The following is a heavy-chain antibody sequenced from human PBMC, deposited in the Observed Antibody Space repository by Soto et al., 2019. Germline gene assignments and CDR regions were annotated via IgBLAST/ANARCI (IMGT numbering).Heavy chain of an antibody. J-gene: IGHJ5*02. Sequence: QVQLQESGPALVKPSGTLSLTCAVSGGSITSNDWSSWVRQPPGKGLEWIGETSHRGTTTYNPSLKSRVTISVDKSKKPFSLELNSVTAADTAVYYCARDGHSSGWSWGQGTLVTVSS. V-gene: IGHV4-4*02. D-gene: IGHD6-19*01. CDR1: GGSITSNDW. CDR2: TSHRGTT. CDR3: ARDGHSSGWS.